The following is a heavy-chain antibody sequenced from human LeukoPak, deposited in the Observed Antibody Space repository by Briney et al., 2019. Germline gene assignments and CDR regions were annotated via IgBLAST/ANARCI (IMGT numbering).Heavy chain of an antibody. CDR2: IGGSGDST. CDR3: ARDPRWWELGRDY. D-gene: IGHD1-26*01. Sequence: PGGSLRLSCATSGFTFSSYAMNWVRQAPGKGLEWVSAIGGSGDSTYYADSVKGRFTISRDNSKNTLYLQMNSLRAEDTAVYYCARDPRWWELGRDYWGQGTLVTVSS. CDR1: GFTFSSYA. V-gene: IGHV3-23*01. J-gene: IGHJ4*02.